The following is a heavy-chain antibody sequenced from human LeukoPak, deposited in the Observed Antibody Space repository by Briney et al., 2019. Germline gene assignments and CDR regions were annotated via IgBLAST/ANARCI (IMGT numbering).Heavy chain of an antibody. D-gene: IGHD1-26*01. CDR3: ARQNSPPGNFDY. CDR1: GFTFSNHA. Sequence: GGSLRLSCVGSGFTFSNHAMHWVRQPPGKGLEWVSAIGISADTFYVGSVKGRFTISRENGENSLYLQMNNLGVEDTAIYYCARQNSPPGNFDYWGQGTLVAVSS. CDR2: IGISADT. J-gene: IGHJ4*02. V-gene: IGHV3-13*01.